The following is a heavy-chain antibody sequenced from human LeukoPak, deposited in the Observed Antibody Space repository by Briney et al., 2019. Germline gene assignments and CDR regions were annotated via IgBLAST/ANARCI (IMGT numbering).Heavy chain of an antibody. CDR2: VNSGSSST. D-gene: IGHD5-12*01. J-gene: IGHJ4*02. Sequence: GGSLRLSCAASQFTFSNYDMSWVRHAPGRGLEWVSVVNSGSSSTSYADSVKGRFTISRDNSENTVYLQMNSLRAEDTAVYYCAKRGSGRYFDYWGQGTLVTVSS. V-gene: IGHV3-23*03. CDR3: AKRGSGRYFDY. CDR1: QFTFSNYD.